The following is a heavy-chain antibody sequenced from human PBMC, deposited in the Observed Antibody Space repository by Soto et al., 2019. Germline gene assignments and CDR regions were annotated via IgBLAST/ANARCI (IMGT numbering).Heavy chain of an antibody. J-gene: IGHJ4*02. CDR2: INAGNGNT. D-gene: IGHD3-10*01. CDR1: GYTFTSYA. Sequence: GASVKVSFKATGYTFTSYAMHSVRQAPGQRLEWMGWINAGNGNTKDSQKFQGRVTITKDTSASTAYMELSSVRSEDTAVYYCAIDGTRVRGPAYWGQGTLVIVSS. CDR3: AIDGTRVRGPAY. V-gene: IGHV1-3*01.